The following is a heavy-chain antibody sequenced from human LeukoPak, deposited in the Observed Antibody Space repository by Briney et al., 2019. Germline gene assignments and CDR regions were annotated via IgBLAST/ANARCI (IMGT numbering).Heavy chain of an antibody. CDR2: ISGSGGST. J-gene: IGHJ4*02. D-gene: IGHD6-19*01. V-gene: IGHV3-23*01. CDR1: GYTFSSYA. Sequence: GGSLRLSCAASGYTFSSYAMSWVRQAPGKGLEWVSAISGSGGSTYYADSVKGRFTISRDNSKNTLYLQMNSLRAEDTAVYYCAKWRAGIAVAGTPVSYFDYWGQGTLVTVSS. CDR3: AKWRAGIAVAGTPVSYFDY.